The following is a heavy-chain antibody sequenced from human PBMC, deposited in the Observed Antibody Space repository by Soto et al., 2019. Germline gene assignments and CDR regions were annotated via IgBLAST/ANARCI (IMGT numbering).Heavy chain of an antibody. CDR2: IYYSGST. V-gene: IGHV4-39*01. CDR3: ARRTYWGSYFDY. Sequence: SETLSLTCTVSGGSISSSSYYWGWIRQPPGKGLEWIGSIYYSGSTHYNPSLKSRVTISVDTSKNQFSLKLSSVTAADTAVYYCARRTYWGSYFDYWGQGTLVTVSS. CDR1: GGSISSSSYY. D-gene: IGHD2-21*01. J-gene: IGHJ4*02.